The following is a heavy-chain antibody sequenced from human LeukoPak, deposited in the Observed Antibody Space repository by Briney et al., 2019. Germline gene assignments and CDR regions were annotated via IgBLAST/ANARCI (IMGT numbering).Heavy chain of an antibody. V-gene: IGHV1-8*03. CDR2: MNPNSGNT. CDR1: GYTFTSYD. CDR3: ARSAPYYYYMDI. Sequence: ASVKVSCKASGYTFTSYDINWVRQATGQGLEWMGWMNPNSGNTGYAQKFQGRVTITRNTSISTAYMELSSLRSEDTAVYYCARSAPYYYYMDIWGKGTTVTVSS. J-gene: IGHJ6*03.